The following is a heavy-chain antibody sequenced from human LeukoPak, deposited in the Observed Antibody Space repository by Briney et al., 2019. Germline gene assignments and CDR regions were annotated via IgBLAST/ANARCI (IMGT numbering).Heavy chain of an antibody. CDR3: ATAVRGVD. J-gene: IGHJ4*02. Sequence: PGGSLRLSCAASGFTFSRFSMNWVRQAPGKGLEWVSVIYSGGSTYYADSVKGRFTISRDNSKNTLYLQMNSLRAEDTAVYYCATAVRGVDWGQGTLVTVSS. CDR1: GFTFSRFS. V-gene: IGHV3-66*01. CDR2: IYSGGST. D-gene: IGHD3-10*01.